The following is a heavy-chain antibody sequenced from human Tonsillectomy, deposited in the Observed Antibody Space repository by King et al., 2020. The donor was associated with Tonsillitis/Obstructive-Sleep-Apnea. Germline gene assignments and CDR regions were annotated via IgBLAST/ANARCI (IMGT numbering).Heavy chain of an antibody. V-gene: IGHV4-34*01. CDR2: IHHSGST. CDR3: ARGGGEHSYGQDFDY. CDR1: GGSFRGYY. J-gene: IGHJ4*02. Sequence: VQLQQWGAGLLKPSETLSLTCAVYGGSFRGYYWSWIRQPPGEGLEWIGEIHHSGSTNYNPSLKSRVTISVDTSQNQFSLKLSSVTAADTAVYYCARGGGEHSYGQDFDYWGQGTLVTVSS. D-gene: IGHD5-18*01.